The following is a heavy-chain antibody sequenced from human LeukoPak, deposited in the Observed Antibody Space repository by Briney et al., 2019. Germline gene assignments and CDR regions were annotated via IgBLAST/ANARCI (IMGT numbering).Heavy chain of an antibody. D-gene: IGHD3-3*01. CDR2: IYPSWST. J-gene: IGHJ1*01. CDR3: AGGDFWSGELVQQ. V-gene: IGHV4-4*07. CDR1: GGSISNYY. Sequence: PSETLSLTCTVSGGSISNYYLSWIRQPAGKGLDWIGRIYPSWSTHYNPSLTSRSTISVSTSKNQFSLNLGYVTAADAAGHDCAGGDFWSGELVQQWEQGTLVNVSS.